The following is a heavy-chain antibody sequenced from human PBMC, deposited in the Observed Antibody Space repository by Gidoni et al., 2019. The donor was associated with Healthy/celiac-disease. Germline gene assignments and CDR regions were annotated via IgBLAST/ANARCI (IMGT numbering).Heavy chain of an antibody. D-gene: IGHD2-21*01. CDR2: IYYSGST. CDR3: ARMVEMIKGLGGPRYFDL. J-gene: IGHJ2*01. Sequence: QLQLQESGPGLVKPSETLSLTCTVSGGSISSSSYYWGWIRQPPGKGLEWIGSIYYSGSTYYNPSLKSRVTISVDTSKNQFSLKLSSVTAADTAVYYCARMVEMIKGLGGPRYFDLWGRGTLVTVSS. V-gene: IGHV4-39*01. CDR1: GGSISSSSYY.